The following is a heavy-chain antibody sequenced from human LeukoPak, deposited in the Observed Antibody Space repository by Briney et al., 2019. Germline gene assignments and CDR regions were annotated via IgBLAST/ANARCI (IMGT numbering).Heavy chain of an antibody. D-gene: IGHD1-1*01. CDR1: GDSISSSNYY. V-gene: IGHV4-39*07. J-gene: IGHJ3*02. CDR3: ARDKRGYAFDI. Sequence: SETLSLTCIVSGDSISSSNYYWGWIRQPPGKGLEWIGSIYYSGSTYYNPSLKSRVTISVDTSKNQFSLKLSSVTAADTAVYYCARDKRGYAFDIWGQGTMVTVSS. CDR2: IYYSGST.